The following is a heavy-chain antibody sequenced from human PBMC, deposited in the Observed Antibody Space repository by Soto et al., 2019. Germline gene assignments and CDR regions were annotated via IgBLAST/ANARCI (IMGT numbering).Heavy chain of an antibody. Sequence: ASVKVSCKASGYTFPNYGISWVRQAPGQGLEWMGWISAYNGDTNYAQKLQGRVTMTTDTSTSTAYMELGSLRSDDTAVYYCARAQLGVENPRKDFGGQGPPVPVSS. J-gene: IGHJ4*02. V-gene: IGHV1-18*01. D-gene: IGHD2-21*01. CDR2: ISAYNGDT. CDR1: GYTFPNYG. CDR3: ARAQLGVENPRKDF.